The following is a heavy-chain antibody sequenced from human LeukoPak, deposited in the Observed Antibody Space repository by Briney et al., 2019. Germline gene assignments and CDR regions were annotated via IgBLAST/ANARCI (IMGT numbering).Heavy chain of an antibody. V-gene: IGHV4-34*01. CDR2: INHSGST. CDR3: ARGPPIEPDVLAGYYYFDS. Sequence: SETLSLTCAVYSGSFSGYYWTWIRQPAGKGLEWLGEINHSGSTNYKSSLKSRVTISVDTSKNQFALKLSSVTAADTAVYYCARGPPIEPDVLAGYYYFDSWGQGTLVTVSS. CDR1: SGSFSGYY. D-gene: IGHD3-9*01. J-gene: IGHJ4*02.